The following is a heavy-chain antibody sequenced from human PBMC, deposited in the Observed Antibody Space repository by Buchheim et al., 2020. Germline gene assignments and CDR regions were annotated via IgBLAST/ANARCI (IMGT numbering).Heavy chain of an antibody. V-gene: IGHV3-11*01. CDR3: ELFAN. J-gene: IGHJ4*02. CDR1: GLTFSDYY. Sequence: HVQLLESVGGLNKPEGSLRLSCAASGLTFSDYYINWVRQAPGKGLECVAYIDRIGSTVYYADSVKGRFSIFRDNSNNSLEIQMNSPRVEDTAIYYCELFANWGQGT. CDR2: IDRIGSTV.